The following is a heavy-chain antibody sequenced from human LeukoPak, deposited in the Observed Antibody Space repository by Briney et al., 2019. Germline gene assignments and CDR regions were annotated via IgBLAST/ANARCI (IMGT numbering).Heavy chain of an antibody. CDR1: GLTVRNNY. CDR2: VYSDGST. Sequence: GGSLRLSCAASGLTVRNNYMSWVRQAPGKGLEWVSVVYSDGSTYYEDSVKGRFTISRDTSKNTLSLQMNSLRAEDTAVYYCAKDRYREDSSGSRVDYWGQGTLVTVSS. D-gene: IGHD3-22*01. J-gene: IGHJ4*02. CDR3: AKDRYREDSSGSRVDY. V-gene: IGHV3-53*01.